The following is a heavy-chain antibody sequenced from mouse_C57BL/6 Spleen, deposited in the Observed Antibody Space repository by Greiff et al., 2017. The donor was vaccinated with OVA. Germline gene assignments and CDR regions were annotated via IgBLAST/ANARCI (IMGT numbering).Heavy chain of an antibody. CDR1: GYSITSGYY. D-gene: IGHD4-1*01. V-gene: IGHV3-6*01. J-gene: IGHJ1*03. CDR2: ISYDGSN. Sequence: ESGPGLVKPSQSLSLTCSVTGYSITSGYYWNWIRQFPGNKLEWMGYISYDGSNNYNPSLKNRISITRDTSKNQFFLKLNSVTTEDTATYYCARVSWDGYFDVWGTGTTVTVSS. CDR3: ARVSWDGYFDV.